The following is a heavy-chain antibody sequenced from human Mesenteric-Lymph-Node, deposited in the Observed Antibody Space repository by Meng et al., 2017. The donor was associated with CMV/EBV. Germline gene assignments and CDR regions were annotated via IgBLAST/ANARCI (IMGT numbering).Heavy chain of an antibody. CDR2: IYYSGRT. J-gene: IGHJ4*02. CDR1: GGSISNYY. Sequence: SETLSLTCTVSGGSISNYYWNWIRQPPGKGLEWIGYIYYSGRTNYNPSLKSRVTISVDTSKNQFSLKLSSVTAADTAVYYCARGRTSHFDYWGEGTLVTVSS. CDR3: ARGRTSHFDY. V-gene: IGHV4-59*01. D-gene: IGHD2-2*01.